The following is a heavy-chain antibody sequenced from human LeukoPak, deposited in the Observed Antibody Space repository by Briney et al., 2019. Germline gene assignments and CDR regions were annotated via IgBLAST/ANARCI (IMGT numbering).Heavy chain of an antibody. J-gene: IGHJ6*02. CDR2: IIPIFGTA. CDR1: GGTLSSYA. V-gene: IGHV1-69*13. D-gene: IGHD3-3*01. CDR3: ARTIGGNMLGLGVVIPPYYYYYGMDV. Sequence: ASVKVSCKASGGTLSSYAISWVRQAPGQGLEWMGGIIPIFGTANYAQKFQGRVTITADESTSTAYMELSSLRSEDTAVYYCARTIGGNMLGLGVVIPPYYYYYGMDVWGQGTTVTVSS.